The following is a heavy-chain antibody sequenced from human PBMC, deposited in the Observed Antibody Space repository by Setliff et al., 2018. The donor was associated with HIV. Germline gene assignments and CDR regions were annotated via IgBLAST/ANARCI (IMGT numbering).Heavy chain of an antibody. D-gene: IGHD2-2*01. CDR2: VYHTATT. J-gene: IGHJ1*01. Sequence: SETLSLTCTVSGVSVSSGGYYWSWIRQHPGKGLEWIGYVYHTATTYFNPSLKSRITIPVDTSKNQFSLKLGFVTAADTAVYYCARGESTTWDLAEYFQHWGHGTLVTVSS. V-gene: IGHV4-31*03. CDR1: GVSVSSGGYY. CDR3: ARGESTTWDLAEYFQH.